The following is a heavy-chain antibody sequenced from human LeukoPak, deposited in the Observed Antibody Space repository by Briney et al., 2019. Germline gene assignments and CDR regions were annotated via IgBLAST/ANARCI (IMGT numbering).Heavy chain of an antibody. V-gene: IGHV4-59*01. D-gene: IGHD2-2*01. J-gene: IGHJ6*03. CDR2: IYYSGST. CDR3: ARYYCSTTTCYYMDA. CDR1: GGSISSYY. Sequence: SETLSLTCTVSGGSISSYYWSWIRQPPGKGLEWIGYIYYSGSTNYNPSLKSRVTISVDTSKNQFSLKLSSVTAADTAVYYCARYYCSTTTCYYMDAWGKGTTVTVSS.